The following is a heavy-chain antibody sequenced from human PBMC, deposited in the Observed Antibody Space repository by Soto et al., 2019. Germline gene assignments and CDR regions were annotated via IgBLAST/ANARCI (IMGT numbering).Heavy chain of an antibody. Sequence: PGGSLRLSCTASGFTFSSYAMNWVRQAPGKGLEWVSAISGSGGSTYYADPVKGRFTISRDNSKNTLYLQMNNLRAEDTAVYYCAKDIVVVPAAHDAFDIWGQGTMVTVSS. CDR2: ISGSGGST. J-gene: IGHJ3*02. D-gene: IGHD2-2*01. CDR3: AKDIVVVPAAHDAFDI. V-gene: IGHV3-23*01. CDR1: GFTFSSYA.